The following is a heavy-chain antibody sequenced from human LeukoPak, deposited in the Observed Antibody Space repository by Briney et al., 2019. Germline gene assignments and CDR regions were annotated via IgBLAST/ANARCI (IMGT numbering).Heavy chain of an antibody. D-gene: IGHD6-13*01. V-gene: IGHV1-2*02. J-gene: IGHJ4*02. CDR3: AREGPPGYSSSWHKDPYFDY. CDR2: INPNSGGT. CDR1: GYTFTGYY. Sequence: GASVKVSCKASGYTFTGYYMHWVRQAPGQGLEWMGWINPNSGGTNYAQKFQGRVTMTRDTSISTAYMELSRLRSDDTAVYYCAREGPPGYSSSWHKDPYFDYWGQGALVTVSS.